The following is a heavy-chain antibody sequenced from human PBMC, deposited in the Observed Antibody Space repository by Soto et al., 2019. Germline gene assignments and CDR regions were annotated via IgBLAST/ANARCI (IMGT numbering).Heavy chain of an antibody. CDR3: AKGRRGTSYSCPDY. J-gene: IGHJ4*02. Sequence: GGSLRLSCAASGFTFSSYAMSWVRQAPGKGLEWVSAISGSSDSTYYADSVKGRFTISRDNSKNTLYLQMNSLRAEDTAVYYCAKGRRGTSYSCPDYWGQGTLVTSPQ. CDR1: GFTFSSYA. CDR2: ISGSSDST. D-gene: IGHD2-15*01. V-gene: IGHV3-23*01.